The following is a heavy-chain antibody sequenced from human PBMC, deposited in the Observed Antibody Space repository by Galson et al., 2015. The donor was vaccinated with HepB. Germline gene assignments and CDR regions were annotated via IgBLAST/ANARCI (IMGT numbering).Heavy chain of an antibody. CDR3: AKDPMDV. J-gene: IGHJ6*02. V-gene: IGHV3-7*04. Sequence: SLRLSCADSGFTFSSYWMNWVRQAPGKGLEWVANINEDGSEKYYVDSVKGRFTISRDNAKNSLYLQMNSLRLGDTGVYYCAKDPMDVWGLGTTVTVSS. CDR1: GFTFSSYW. CDR2: INEDGSEK.